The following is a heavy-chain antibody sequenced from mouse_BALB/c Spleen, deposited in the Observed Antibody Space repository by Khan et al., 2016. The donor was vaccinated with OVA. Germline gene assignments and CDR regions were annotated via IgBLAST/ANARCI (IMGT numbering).Heavy chain of an antibody. CDR3: TRSGWAAFAY. Sequence: QVQLQQPGAELVKPGASVKLSCKASGYTFTSYYIYWVKQRPGQGLEWIGGINPSNGGTYFNEKVESKATLTVDKSSSTAFMQVSSLTSEDSAVYYCTRSGWAAFAYWGQGTLVTVSA. CDR2: INPSNGGT. V-gene: IGHV1S81*02. CDR1: GYTFTSYY. D-gene: IGHD1-1*02. J-gene: IGHJ3*01.